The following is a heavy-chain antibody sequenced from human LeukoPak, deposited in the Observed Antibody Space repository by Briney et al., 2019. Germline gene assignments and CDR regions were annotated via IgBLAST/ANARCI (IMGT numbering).Heavy chain of an antibody. J-gene: IGHJ4*02. Sequence: GGSLRLSCAASGFTFSTYWMSWVRQAPGKGLEWVANIKQDGSEKDYVDSVKGRFTISRDNAKNSLYLQMNSLRAEDTAVYYCARDRGTTIFGVAHYWGQGTLVTVSS. CDR1: GFTFSTYW. V-gene: IGHV3-7*01. D-gene: IGHD3-3*01. CDR2: IKQDGSEK. CDR3: ARDRGTTIFGVAHY.